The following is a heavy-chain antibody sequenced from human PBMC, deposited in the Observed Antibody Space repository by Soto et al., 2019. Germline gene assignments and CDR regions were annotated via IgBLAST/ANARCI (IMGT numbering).Heavy chain of an antibody. CDR1: GGSVSSGSYY. CDR2: IYYSGST. J-gene: IGHJ6*02. V-gene: IGHV4-61*01. D-gene: IGHD6-19*01. Sequence: QVQLQESGPGLVKPSETLSLTCTVSGGSVSSGSYYWSWIRQPPGKGLEWIGYIYYSGSTNYNPSLKSRVTISVDTSTNQFPLKLSSVTAADTAVYYCARGIEGWYQGRYYYGMDVWGQGTTVTVSS. CDR3: ARGIEGWYQGRYYYGMDV.